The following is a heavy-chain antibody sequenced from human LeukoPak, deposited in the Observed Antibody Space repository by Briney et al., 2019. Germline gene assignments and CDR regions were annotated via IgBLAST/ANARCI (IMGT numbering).Heavy chain of an antibody. J-gene: IGHJ4*02. CDR1: GYTFTSYG. CDR2: ISAYNGNT. Sequence: ASVKVSCKASGYTFTSYGISWVRQAPGQGLEWMGWISAYNGNTSYAQKLQGRVTMTTDTSTSTAYMELRSLRSDDTAVYYCASGAGYYYDSSGYYRGLGYWGQGTLVTVSS. D-gene: IGHD3-22*01. CDR3: ASGAGYYYDSSGYYRGLGY. V-gene: IGHV1-18*01.